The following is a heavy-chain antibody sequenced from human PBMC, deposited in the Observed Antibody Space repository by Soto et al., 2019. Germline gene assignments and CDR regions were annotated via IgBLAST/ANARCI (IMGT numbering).Heavy chain of an antibody. CDR3: ARDQLEGNWFDP. D-gene: IGHD1-1*01. CDR2: IYHSGST. Sequence: QLQLQESGSGLVRPSQTLSLTCAVSGGSISSGGYSWNWIRQPPGKGLEWIGYIYHSGSTLYNPCLKSRVTISREKSKNQISLKLNSVTGADTAVYYCARDQLEGNWFDPWGQGTLVTVSS. J-gene: IGHJ5*02. CDR1: GGSISSGGYS. V-gene: IGHV4-30-2*01.